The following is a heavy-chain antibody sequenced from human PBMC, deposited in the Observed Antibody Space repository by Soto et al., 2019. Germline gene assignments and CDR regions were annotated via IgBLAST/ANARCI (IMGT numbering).Heavy chain of an antibody. D-gene: IGHD3-3*01. Sequence: GGSLRLSCSSSGFTFISYAMSWVRQAPGKGLEWVSGISGSGGETKSADSVKGRFTISRDNFKNMLYLQMNSLRAEDTAVYYCAKHDFWTLYNTGLDSWGQGTLVTVSS. V-gene: IGHV3-23*01. CDR3: AKHDFWTLYNTGLDS. CDR1: GFTFISYA. J-gene: IGHJ4*02. CDR2: ISGSGGET.